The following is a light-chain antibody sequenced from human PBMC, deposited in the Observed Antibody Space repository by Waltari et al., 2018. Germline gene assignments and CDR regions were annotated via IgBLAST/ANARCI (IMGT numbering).Light chain of an antibody. V-gene: IGKV3-11*01. CDR1: QSVSSY. CDR2: DVS. CDR3: QQRSNWPPVT. J-gene: IGKJ1*01. Sequence: EIVLTQSPATLSLSPGERATLSCRASQSVSSYLAWYQQKPGQAPRLLIYDVSNRATGIPARSSGSGSGTDFTRTISRLEPEDFAVYYCQQRSNWPPVTFGQGTKVEIK.